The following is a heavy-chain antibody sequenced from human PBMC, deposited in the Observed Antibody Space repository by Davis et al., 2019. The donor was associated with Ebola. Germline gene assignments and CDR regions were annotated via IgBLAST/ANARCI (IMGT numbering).Heavy chain of an antibody. V-gene: IGHV4-34*03. CDR2: IYHSGST. CDR3: TVVRKGYFQH. J-gene: IGHJ1*01. CDR1: GGSFSGYY. D-gene: IGHD6-6*01. Sequence: GSLRLSCAVYGGSFSGYYWSWVRQPPGKGLEWIGEIYHSGSTNYNPSLKSRVTISVDKSKNQFSLKLSSVTAADTAVYYCTVVRKGYFQHWGQGTLVTVSS.